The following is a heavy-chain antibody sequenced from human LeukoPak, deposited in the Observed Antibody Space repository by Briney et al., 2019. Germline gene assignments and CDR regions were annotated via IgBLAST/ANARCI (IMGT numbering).Heavy chain of an antibody. CDR2: INSDGSST. Sequence: GGSLRLSCAASGFTFSSYWMHWVRQAPGKGLVGVSRINSDGSSTSYADSVKGRFTISRDNAKNTLYLQMNSLRAEDTAVYYCAKTYSSSWYPLGYWGQGTLVTVSS. D-gene: IGHD6-13*01. CDR1: GFTFSSYW. J-gene: IGHJ4*02. V-gene: IGHV3-74*01. CDR3: AKTYSSSWYPLGY.